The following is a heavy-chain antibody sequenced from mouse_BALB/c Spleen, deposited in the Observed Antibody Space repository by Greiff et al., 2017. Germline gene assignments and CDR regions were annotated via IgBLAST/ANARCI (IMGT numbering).Heavy chain of an antibody. CDR3: ARMGLYGNYGFAY. Sequence: EVQLQESGPGLVKPSQSLSLTCTVTGYSITSDYAWNWIRQFPGNKLEWMGYISYSGSTSYNPSLKSRISITRDTSKNQFFLQLNSVTTEDTATYYCARMGLYGNYGFAYWGQGTLVTVSA. J-gene: IGHJ3*01. CDR2: ISYSGST. D-gene: IGHD2-1*01. CDR1: GYSITSDYA. V-gene: IGHV3-2*02.